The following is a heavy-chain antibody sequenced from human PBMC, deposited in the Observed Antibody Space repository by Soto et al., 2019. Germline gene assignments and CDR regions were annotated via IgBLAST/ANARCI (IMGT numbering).Heavy chain of an antibody. CDR1: GFTFSSYA. J-gene: IGHJ6*03. D-gene: IGHD2-15*01. CDR2: ISSNGGST. V-gene: IGHV3-64*01. CDR3: AKVAARYYYYYMDV. Sequence: GGSLRLSCAASGFTFSSYAMHWVRQAPGKGLEYVSAISSNGGSTYYANSVKGRFTISRDNSKNTLYLQMGSLRAEDMAVYYCAKVAARYYYYYMDVWGKGTTVTVSS.